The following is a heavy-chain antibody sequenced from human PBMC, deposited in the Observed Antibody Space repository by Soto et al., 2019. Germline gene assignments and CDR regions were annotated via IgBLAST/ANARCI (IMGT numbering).Heavy chain of an antibody. J-gene: IGHJ4*02. D-gene: IGHD6-19*01. CDR2: TIDSGGRS. CDR3: AKDKMEQWLVGGYYDY. V-gene: IGHV3-23*01. Sequence: GGSLRLSCAASGFTFSSHAMSWVRQAPGKGLEWVSSTIDSGGRSYHADSVRGRFTISRDNSKNTLYLQMNSLRADDTAIYYCAKDKMEQWLVGGYYDYWGQGALVTVSS. CDR1: GFTFSSHA.